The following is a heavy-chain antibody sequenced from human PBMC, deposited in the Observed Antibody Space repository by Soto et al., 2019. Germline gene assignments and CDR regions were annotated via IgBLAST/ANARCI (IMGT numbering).Heavy chain of an antibody. CDR3: ARAKGTGTPYYGMDV. D-gene: IGHD1-7*01. Sequence: QVQLVQSGAEVKKPGASVKVSCKASGYTFTSYYMHWVRQAPGQGLEWMGIINPSGGSTSYAQKFQGRVTMTRDTSTSTVYMELSSLRSEDTAVYYCARAKGTGTPYYGMDVWGQGTTVTVSS. CDR2: INPSGGST. CDR1: GYTFTSYY. V-gene: IGHV1-46*01. J-gene: IGHJ6*02.